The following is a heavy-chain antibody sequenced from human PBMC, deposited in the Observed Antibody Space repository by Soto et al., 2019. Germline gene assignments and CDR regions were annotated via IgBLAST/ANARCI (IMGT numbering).Heavy chain of an antibody. J-gene: IGHJ4*02. CDR3: ARNHDS. Sequence: QVQLQESGPGLVKPSETLSLTCTVSGGSISSYYWSWIRQPPGKGLEWIGYIYYSGSTNYNPSLKSRVTTSVDTSKNPFSLKLSYVPAADKAVYYCARNHDSWGQGTLVTVSS. CDR2: IYYSGST. V-gene: IGHV4-59*08. CDR1: GGSISSYY.